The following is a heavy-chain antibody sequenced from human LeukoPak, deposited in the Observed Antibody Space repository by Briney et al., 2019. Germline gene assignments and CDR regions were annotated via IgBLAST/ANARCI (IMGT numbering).Heavy chain of an antibody. V-gene: IGHV3-74*01. CDR3: TKDAGYASDY. J-gene: IGHJ4*02. Sequence: GGSLRLSCAASGFTFDDYAMHWVRQAPGKGLEWVALIYSDSSRTTYADSVKGRFTISRDNAKNTVYLQMSSLRVEDTAVYFCTKDAGYASDYWGQGILVPVSS. D-gene: IGHD2-15*01. CDR1: GFTFDDYA. CDR2: IYSDSSRT.